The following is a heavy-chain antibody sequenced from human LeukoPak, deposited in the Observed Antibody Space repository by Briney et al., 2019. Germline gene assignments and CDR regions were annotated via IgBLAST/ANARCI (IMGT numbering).Heavy chain of an antibody. D-gene: IGHD4-23*01. J-gene: IGHJ4*02. V-gene: IGHV4-31*03. CDR1: GGSIISDNTY. CDR2: MYYSGSA. CDR3: ARRRNLGNKYLDY. Sequence: SQTLSLTCSVSGGSIISDNTYWSWIRQHPGKGLEWIGDMYYSGSAYYNPSLKSRVTISGDTSKNQFSLRLSSVTAADTAVYYCARRRNLGNKYLDYWGQGTLVTVSS.